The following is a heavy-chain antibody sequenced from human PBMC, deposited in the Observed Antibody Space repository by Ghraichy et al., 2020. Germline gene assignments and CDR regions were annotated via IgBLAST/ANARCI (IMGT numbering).Heavy chain of an antibody. CDR3: ARAVSSYTSGWYGY. CDR2: INHRGAT. CDR1: GGSFSGYY. V-gene: IGHV4-34*01. D-gene: IGHD6-19*01. Sequence: ESLNISCSVSGGSFSGYYWGWIRQPPERGLEWIGEINHRGATDYNPSLKSRVTMSLDTSKRQLSLKLSSVTAADTATYYCARAVSSYTSGWYGYWGQGVLVTVSS. J-gene: IGHJ4*02.